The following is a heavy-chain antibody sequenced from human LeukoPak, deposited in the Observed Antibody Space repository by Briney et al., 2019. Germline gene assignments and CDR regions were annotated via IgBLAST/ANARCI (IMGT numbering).Heavy chain of an antibody. V-gene: IGHV3-48*04. Sequence: PGGSLRLSCATSGFTFFNYNMNWVRQAPGKGLEWISHISSTSSTIKYADSVKGRFTIPRDNAKNSLHLQMNSLRAEDTAVYYCARPRSGGTWFFDYWGQGTLVTVSS. D-gene: IGHD2-15*01. J-gene: IGHJ4*02. CDR3: ARPRSGGTWFFDY. CDR2: ISSTSSTI. CDR1: GFTFFNYN.